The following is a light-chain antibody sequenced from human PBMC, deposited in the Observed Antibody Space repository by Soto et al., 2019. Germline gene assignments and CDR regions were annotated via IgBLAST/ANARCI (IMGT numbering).Light chain of an antibody. V-gene: IGKV3D-20*01. CDR3: QQYGSSPIT. CDR2: DAS. Sequence: EIELTQSPATLSLSPGDRATLSCGASQSLSISYLAWYQQKPGLAPRLLISDASSKATGIPDRFSGSGSGTDFTLTISRLEPEDFAVYYCQQYGSSPITFGQGTRLEIK. J-gene: IGKJ5*01. CDR1: QSLSISY.